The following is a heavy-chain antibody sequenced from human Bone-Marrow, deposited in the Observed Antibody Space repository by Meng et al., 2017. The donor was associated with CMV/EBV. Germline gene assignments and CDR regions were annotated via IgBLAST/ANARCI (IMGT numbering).Heavy chain of an antibody. CDR2: ISSSSSYI. Sequence: GVYLRLCCAASGFTFSSYSMNWVRQAPGKGLEWVSSISSSSSYIYYADSVKGRFTISRDNAKNSLYLQMNSLRAEDTAVYYCARPAYSGYGYNDAFDIWGQGTMVTVSS. CDR1: GFTFSSYS. V-gene: IGHV3-21*01. D-gene: IGHD5-18*01. CDR3: ARPAYSGYGYNDAFDI. J-gene: IGHJ3*02.